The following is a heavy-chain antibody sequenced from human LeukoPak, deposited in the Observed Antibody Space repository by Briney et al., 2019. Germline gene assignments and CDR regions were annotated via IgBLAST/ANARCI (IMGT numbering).Heavy chain of an antibody. V-gene: IGHV4-30-2*01. CDR3: ARHMITFGGVVGPDAFDI. J-gene: IGHJ3*02. D-gene: IGHD3-16*01. CDR2: IYHGGST. CDR1: GGSINNDYYS. Sequence: SETLSLTCAVSGGSINNDYYSWSWIRQPPGKGLEWIGYIYHGGSTYYNPSLKSRVTMSVDRSKNQFSLKLSSVTAADTAMYYCARHMITFGGVVGPDAFDIWGQGTMVTVSS.